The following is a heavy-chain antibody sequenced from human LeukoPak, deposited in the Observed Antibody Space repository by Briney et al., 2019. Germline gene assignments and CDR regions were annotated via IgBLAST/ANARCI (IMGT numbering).Heavy chain of an antibody. CDR1: GFTFSHYD. CDR2: IITSGSNT. J-gene: IGHJ3*02. CDR3: AKTVRRSFEI. D-gene: IGHD1-14*01. V-gene: IGHV3-23*01. Sequence: GGSLRLSCAASGFTFSHYDMTWVRQAPGKGLEWVSGIITSGSNTYYADSVKGRFTISRDNSKNTLYLQMNSLRAEDTALYYCAKTVRRSFEIWGQGTMVTVSS.